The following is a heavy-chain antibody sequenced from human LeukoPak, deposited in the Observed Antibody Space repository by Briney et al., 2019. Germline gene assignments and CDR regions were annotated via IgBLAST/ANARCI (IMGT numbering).Heavy chain of an antibody. CDR3: AKDGTRFDY. CDR2: ISYDGKNQ. J-gene: IGHJ4*02. V-gene: IGHV3-30*18. CDR1: GFTFSGYG. Sequence: PGRSLRLSCAASGFTFSGYGIHWVRQAGKGLEWVAVISYDGKNQYYADSVKGRFTISRDNSKNTLYLQMNSLRAEDTAVYYCAKDGTRFDYWGQGTLVTVSS.